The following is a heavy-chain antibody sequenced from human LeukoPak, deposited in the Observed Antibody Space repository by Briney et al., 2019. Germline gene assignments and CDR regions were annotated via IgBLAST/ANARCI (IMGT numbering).Heavy chain of an antibody. CDR3: ATMATPMEGIDY. CDR1: GYTLTELS. D-gene: IGHD2-15*01. Sequence: ASVKVSCKVSGYTLTELSMHWVRQAPGKGLEWMGGFDPEDGETIYAQKFQGRVTMTEDTSTDTAYMELSSLRSVDTAVYYCATMATPMEGIDYWGQGTLVTVSS. V-gene: IGHV1-24*01. J-gene: IGHJ4*02. CDR2: FDPEDGET.